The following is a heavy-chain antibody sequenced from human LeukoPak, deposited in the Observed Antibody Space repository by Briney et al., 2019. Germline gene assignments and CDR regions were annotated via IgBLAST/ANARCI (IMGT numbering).Heavy chain of an antibody. CDR1: GFTFSSYS. J-gene: IGHJ3*02. Sequence: PGGSLRLSCAASGFTFSSYSMNWVRQAPGKGLGWVSSISSSSSYIYYADSVKGRFTISRDNAKNTLYLQMNSLRAEDTAVYYCARGPFGSRWLQPRGAFDIWGQGTMVTVSS. CDR3: ARGPFGSRWLQPRGAFDI. CDR2: ISSSSSYI. D-gene: IGHD5-24*01. V-gene: IGHV3-21*01.